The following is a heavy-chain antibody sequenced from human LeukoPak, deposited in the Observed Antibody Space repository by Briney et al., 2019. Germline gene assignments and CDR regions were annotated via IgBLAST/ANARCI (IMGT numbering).Heavy chain of an antibody. CDR1: GGSISTYY. V-gene: IGHV4-59*08. J-gene: IGHJ5*02. D-gene: IGHD3-10*01. CDR3: ARIDYYGSGSYWWFDP. CDR2: IHYSGTT. Sequence: SETLSLSCTVSGGSISTYYWNWIRQPPGKGLEWIGFIHYSGTTNYNPSLKSRVTISVDTSKNQFSLKLSSVTAADTAVYYCARIDYYGSGSYWWFDPWGQGTLVTVSS.